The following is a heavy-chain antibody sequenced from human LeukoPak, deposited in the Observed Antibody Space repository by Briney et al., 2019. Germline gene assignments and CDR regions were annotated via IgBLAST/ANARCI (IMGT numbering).Heavy chain of an antibody. CDR1: GYTFTSYY. D-gene: IGHD3-22*01. CDR3: ARDGDYLHSSGYPFDY. CDR2: INPSGGST. V-gene: IGHV1-46*01. Sequence: ASVKVSCKASGYTFTSYYMHWVRQAPGQGLEWMGIINPSGGSTSYAQKFQGRVTMTRDTSTSTVYMELSSLRSEDTAGYYCARDGDYLHSSGYPFDYWGQGTLVTVSS. J-gene: IGHJ4*02.